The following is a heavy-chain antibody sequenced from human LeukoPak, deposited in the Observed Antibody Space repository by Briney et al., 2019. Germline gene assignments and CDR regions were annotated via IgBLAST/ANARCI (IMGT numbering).Heavy chain of an antibody. D-gene: IGHD2-15*01. CDR3: ASTFPYCGGGSCAL. CDR2: IYAGGST. Sequence: GGSLRLSCAASGFTVSSNYMSWVRQAPGKALEWVSLIYAGGSTYYADAVKGRFTISRDNAKNSLYLQMNSLRAEDTAIYYCASTFPYCGGGSCALGGQGTLVTVSS. V-gene: IGHV3-53*01. CDR1: GFTVSSNY. J-gene: IGHJ4*02.